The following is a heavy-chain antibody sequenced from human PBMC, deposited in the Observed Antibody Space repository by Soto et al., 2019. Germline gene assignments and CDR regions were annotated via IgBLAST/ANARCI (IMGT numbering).Heavy chain of an antibody. CDR3: ARVVGSGTQPPAYGMDV. D-gene: IGHD3-10*01. CDR2: IYHSGST. V-gene: IGHV4-4*02. CDR1: GGSISSSNW. Sequence: NPSETLSLTCAVSGGSISSSNWWSWVRQPPGKGLEWIGEIYHSGSTNYNPSLKSRVTISVDKSKNQFSLKLSSVTAADTAVYYCARVVGSGTQPPAYGMDVWGQGTTVTVSS. J-gene: IGHJ6*02.